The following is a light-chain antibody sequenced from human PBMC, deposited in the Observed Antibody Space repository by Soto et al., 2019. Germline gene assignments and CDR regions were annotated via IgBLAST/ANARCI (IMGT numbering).Light chain of an antibody. CDR2: HAS. CDR1: QSVGSY. V-gene: IGKV3-11*01. J-gene: IGKJ4*01. Sequence: EIVLTQSPATLSLSPGERATLSCRASQSVGSYLAWYQQKPGQAPRLLIYHASTRATGIPARFSGSGSGTDFTLTISRLEPEDFSDYYWQKRSNLLTFGGGTKVEIK. CDR3: QKRSNLLT.